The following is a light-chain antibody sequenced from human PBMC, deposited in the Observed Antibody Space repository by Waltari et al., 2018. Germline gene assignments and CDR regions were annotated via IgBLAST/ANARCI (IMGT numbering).Light chain of an antibody. Sequence: YELTQPLSVSVALGQTARSTCRGKNMGSNNVRWYQQKPSQAPVLVIYRDSNRPSGIPERFSGSNSGNTATLTISRAQAGEEADYYCQVWDSSTAVFGGGTKLTVL. CDR3: QVWDSSTAV. V-gene: IGLV3-9*01. CDR2: RDS. CDR1: NMGSNN. J-gene: IGLJ2*01.